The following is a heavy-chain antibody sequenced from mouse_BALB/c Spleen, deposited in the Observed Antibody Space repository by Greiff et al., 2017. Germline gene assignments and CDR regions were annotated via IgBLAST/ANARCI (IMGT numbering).Heavy chain of an antibody. V-gene: IGHV2-9*02. J-gene: IGHJ2*01. CDR3: DRDGYSYYFDY. CDR1: GFSLTSYG. Sequence: VKVVESGPGLVAPSQSLSITCTVSGFSLTSYGVHWVRQPPGKGLEWLGVIWAGGSTNYNSALMSRLSISKDNSKSQVFLKMNSLQTDDTAMYYCDRDGYSYYFDYWGQGTTLTVSS. D-gene: IGHD2-3*01. CDR2: IWAGGST.